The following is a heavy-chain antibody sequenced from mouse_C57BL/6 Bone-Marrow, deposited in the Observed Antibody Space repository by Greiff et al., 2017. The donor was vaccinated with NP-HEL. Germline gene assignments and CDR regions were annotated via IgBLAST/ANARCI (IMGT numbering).Heavy chain of an antibody. CDR1: GYTFTSYW. CDR2: IYPGSGST. D-gene: IGHD3-1*01. Sequence: VQLQQPGAELVKPGASVKMSCKASGYTFTSYWITWVKQRPGQGLEWIGDIYPGSGSTNYNEKFKSKATLTVDTSSSTAYMQLSSLTSEDSAVYYCAREWANKSWFAYWGQGTLVTVSA. V-gene: IGHV1-55*01. J-gene: IGHJ3*01. CDR3: AREWANKSWFAY.